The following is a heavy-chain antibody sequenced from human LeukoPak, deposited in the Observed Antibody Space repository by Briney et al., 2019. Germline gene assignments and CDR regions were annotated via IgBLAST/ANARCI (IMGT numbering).Heavy chain of an antibody. CDR1: GGSISSGSYY. J-gene: IGHJ4*02. V-gene: IGHV4-61*02. Sequence: PSETLSLTCTVSGGSISSGSYYWGWIRQPAGKGLERIGRIYTSGSTNYNPSLKSQVTISVDTTKNQFSLKLSSVTAADTAVYYCARVVGCGGDCYSGISDYWGQGTLVTVSS. CDR3: ARVVGCGGDCYSGISDY. CDR2: IYTSGST. D-gene: IGHD2-21*02.